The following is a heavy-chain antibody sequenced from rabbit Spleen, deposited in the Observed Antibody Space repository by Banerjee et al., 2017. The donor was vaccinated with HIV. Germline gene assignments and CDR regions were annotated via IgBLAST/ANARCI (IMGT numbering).Heavy chain of an antibody. CDR2: IAGSSSGFT. CDR3: ARDLDGVIGWNFGW. CDR1: GFSFNSGYD. D-gene: IGHD1-1*01. Sequence: QSLEESGGGLVKPGTSLTLTCRASGFSFNSGYDMCWVRQAPGKGLEWISCIAGSSSGFTYSATWAKGRFTISKTSSTTVTLQMTSLTVADTATYFCARDLDGVIGWNFGWWGPGTLVTVS. V-gene: IGHV1S40*01. J-gene: IGHJ4*01.